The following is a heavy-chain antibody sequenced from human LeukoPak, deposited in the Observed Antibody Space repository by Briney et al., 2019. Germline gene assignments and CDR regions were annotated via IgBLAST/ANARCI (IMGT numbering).Heavy chain of an antibody. J-gene: IGHJ4*02. V-gene: IGHV1-8*01. CDR1: GYAFTSYD. CDR3: ARGSVVVPAASSFIDY. CDR2: MNPNSGNT. Sequence: GASVKVSCKASGYAFTSYDINWVRQATGQGLEGMGWMNPNSGNTGYAQKFQGRVTMTRNTSISTAYMELSSLRSEDTAVYYCARGSVVVPAASSFIDYWGQGTLVTVSS. D-gene: IGHD2-2*01.